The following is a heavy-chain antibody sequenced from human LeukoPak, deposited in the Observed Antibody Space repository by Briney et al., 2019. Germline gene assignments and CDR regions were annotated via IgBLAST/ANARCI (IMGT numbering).Heavy chain of an antibody. Sequence: GGSLRLSCAASGFTFSDYYMSWIRHAPGKGLEWVSYISSSGSTIYYADSVKGRFTISRDNAKNSLYLQMNSLRADDTAVYYCARTSGWTDWYFDLWGRGTLVTVSS. CDR1: GFTFSDYY. CDR2: ISSSGSTI. J-gene: IGHJ2*01. D-gene: IGHD6-19*01. CDR3: ARTSGWTDWYFDL. V-gene: IGHV3-11*01.